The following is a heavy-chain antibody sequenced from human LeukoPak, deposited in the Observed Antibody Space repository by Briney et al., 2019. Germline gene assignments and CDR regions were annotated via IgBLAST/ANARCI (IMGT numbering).Heavy chain of an antibody. V-gene: IGHV1-2*02. D-gene: IGHD6-19*01. CDR2: INPNSGGT. CDR3: ARGKVVAGFFDY. CDR1: GHTFSGYF. J-gene: IGHJ4*02. Sequence: ASVKVSCKTSGHTFSGYFMHWVRQAPGQGLEWMGWINPNSGGTNYAQKFQGRVAMTRDTSISTAYMELSRLRSDDTAVYYCARGKVVAGFFDYWGQGNLVTVSS.